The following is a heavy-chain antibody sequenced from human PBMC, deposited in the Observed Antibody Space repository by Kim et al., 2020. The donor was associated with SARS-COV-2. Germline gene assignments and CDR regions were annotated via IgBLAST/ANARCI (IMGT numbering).Heavy chain of an antibody. Sequence: SETLSLTCAVYGGSFSGYYWSWIRQPPGKGLEWIGEINHSGSTNYNPSLKSRVTISVDTSKNQFSLKLSSVTAADTAVYYCARGSDFGVVIIEGPNWFDPWGQGTLVTVSS. CDR2: INHSGST. J-gene: IGHJ5*02. D-gene: IGHD3-3*01. CDR1: GGSFSGYY. CDR3: ARGSDFGVVIIEGPNWFDP. V-gene: IGHV4-34*01.